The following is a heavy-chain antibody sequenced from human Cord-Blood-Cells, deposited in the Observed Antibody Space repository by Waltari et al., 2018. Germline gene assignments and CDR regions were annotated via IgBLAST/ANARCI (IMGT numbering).Heavy chain of an antibody. CDR1: GFTFSSYA. CDR3: ASIDAFDI. V-gene: IGHV3-30-3*01. Sequence: QVQLVESGGGVVKPGRSLRLPCAASGFTFSSYAMHWVRQAPGKGLEWVAVISYDGSNKYYADSVKGRFTISRDNSKNTLYLQMNSLRAEDTAVYYCASIDAFDIWGQGTMVTVSS. CDR2: ISYDGSNK. J-gene: IGHJ3*02.